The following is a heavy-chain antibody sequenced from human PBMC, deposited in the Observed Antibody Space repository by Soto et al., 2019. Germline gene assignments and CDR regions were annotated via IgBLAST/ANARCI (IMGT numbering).Heavy chain of an antibody. CDR1: GGSFSGYY. V-gene: IGHV4-59*08. D-gene: IGHD2-2*02. Sequence: SETLSLTCAVYGGSFSGYYWSWIRQPPGKGLEWIGYIYYSGSTNYNPSLKSRVTISVDTSKNQFSLKLSSVTAADTAVYYGARRYRSCFDYWGQGTLVTASS. J-gene: IGHJ4*02. CDR2: IYYSGST. CDR3: ARRYRSCFDY.